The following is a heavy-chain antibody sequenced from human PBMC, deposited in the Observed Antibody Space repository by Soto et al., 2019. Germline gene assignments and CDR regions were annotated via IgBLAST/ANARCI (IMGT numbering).Heavy chain of an antibody. CDR2: ISFDGTKK. J-gene: IGHJ6*02. Sequence: GGSLRLSCAASGFTFNIYAVNWVRQAPGKGLEWVAVISFDGTKKYYSDSVKGRFTISRDNLKNTLYLQMNNLRVEDAALYFCAREDDYGYRYINYGLDVWGQGTTVTVSS. CDR1: GFTFNIYA. D-gene: IGHD4-17*01. V-gene: IGHV3-30-3*01. CDR3: AREDDYGYRYINYGLDV.